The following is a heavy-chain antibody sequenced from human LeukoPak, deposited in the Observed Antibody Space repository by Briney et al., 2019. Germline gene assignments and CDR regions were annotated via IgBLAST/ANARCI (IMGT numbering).Heavy chain of an antibody. Sequence: PSETLSLTCAVYGGSFSGYYWSWIRQPPGKGLEWIGEINHSGSTNYNPSLKSRVTISVDTSKNQFSLKLSSVTAADTAVYYCASRRPGIAVAGSDDYWGQGTTVTVSS. J-gene: IGHJ4*02. CDR2: INHSGST. V-gene: IGHV4-34*01. CDR3: ASRRPGIAVAGSDDY. CDR1: GGSFSGYY. D-gene: IGHD6-19*01.